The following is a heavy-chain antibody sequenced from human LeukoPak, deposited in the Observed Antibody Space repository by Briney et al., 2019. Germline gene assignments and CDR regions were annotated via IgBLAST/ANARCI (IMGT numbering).Heavy chain of an antibody. V-gene: IGHV3-49*04. D-gene: IGHD3-22*01. CDR3: TRVHPLGTWYYYDSSGYFG. CDR2: IRSKAYGGTT. J-gene: IGHJ4*02. Sequence: GGSLRLSCTASGFTFGDYAMSWVRQAPGKWLEWVGFIRSKAYGGTTEYAASVKGRFTISRDDSKSIAYLQMNSLKTEDTAVYYCTRVHPLGTWYYYDSSGYFGWGQGTLVTVSS. CDR1: GFTFGDYA.